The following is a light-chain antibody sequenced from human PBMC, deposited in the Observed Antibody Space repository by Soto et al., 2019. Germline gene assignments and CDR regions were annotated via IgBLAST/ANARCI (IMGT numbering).Light chain of an antibody. Sequence: QYALTQPASVSGSPGQSITISCTGTSSDVGSYNLVSWYQQHPGKAPKLMIYEGSKRPSGVSNRFSGSKSGNTASLTISGLQAEDEADYYCCSYAGSLRVFGGGTKVTVL. V-gene: IGLV2-23*01. CDR2: EGS. J-gene: IGLJ2*01. CDR3: CSYAGSLRV. CDR1: SSDVGSYNL.